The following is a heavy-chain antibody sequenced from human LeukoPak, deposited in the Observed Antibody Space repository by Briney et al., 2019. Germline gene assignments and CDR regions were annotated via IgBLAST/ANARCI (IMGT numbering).Heavy chain of an antibody. V-gene: IGHV1-18*01. CDR3: ARHYGGTFFDY. CDR1: GYTFTTYG. Sequence: GASVKVSCKASGYTFTTYGISWVRQAPEQGLEWMGWISAYSGSTNYAQNLQGRVTMTTDTSTSTAYMELRSLRSDDTAVYYCARHYGGTFFDYWGQGTLVTVSS. J-gene: IGHJ4*02. CDR2: ISAYSGST. D-gene: IGHD4-23*01.